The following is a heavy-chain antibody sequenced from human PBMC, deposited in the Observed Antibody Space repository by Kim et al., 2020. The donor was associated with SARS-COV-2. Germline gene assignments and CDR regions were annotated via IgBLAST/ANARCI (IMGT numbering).Heavy chain of an antibody. CDR1: GFTFSTHN. V-gene: IGHV3-48*04. J-gene: IGHJ4*02. CDR2: IGSSSTPI. D-gene: IGHD3-10*01. Sequence: GGSLRLSCAASGFTFSTHNMNWVRQTPDKGLEWVSYIGSSSTPIYYADSVKGRFTISRDNARNSLYLQMNSLRAEDTAVYYCARDYYNSGSYSFDYWGQGTLVTVSS. CDR3: ARDYYNSGSYSFDY.